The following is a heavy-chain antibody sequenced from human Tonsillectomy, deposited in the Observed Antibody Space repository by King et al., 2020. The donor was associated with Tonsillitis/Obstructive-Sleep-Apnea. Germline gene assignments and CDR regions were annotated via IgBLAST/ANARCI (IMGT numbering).Heavy chain of an antibody. CDR3: ARRASAPHDVTDY. CDR2: IDPSDSYT. Sequence: QLVQSGAEVKKPGESLRISCKGSGYSFTSYWINWVRQMPGKGLEWMGRIDPSDSYTNYSPSFQGHVTIPADKSISTAYLQWSSLKASDTAMYYCARRASAPHDVTDYWGQGTLVTVSS. J-gene: IGHJ4*02. CDR1: GYSFTSYW. D-gene: IGHD3-16*01. V-gene: IGHV5-10-1*01.